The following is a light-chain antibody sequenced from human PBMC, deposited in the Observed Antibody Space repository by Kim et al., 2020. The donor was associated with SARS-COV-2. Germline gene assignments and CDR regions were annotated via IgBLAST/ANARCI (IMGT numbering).Light chain of an antibody. CDR2: DNS. J-gene: IGLJ2*01. CDR3: VTWDSSLVGVV. CDR1: SSNIGKKN. V-gene: IGLV1-51*01. Sequence: GQKVTISCSRRSSNIGKKNVSWYQHLPGTAPKLLIYDNSERPSGIPDRFSGSKSGTSATLAITGLQTGEEADYYCVTWDSSLVGVVFGGGTQLTVL.